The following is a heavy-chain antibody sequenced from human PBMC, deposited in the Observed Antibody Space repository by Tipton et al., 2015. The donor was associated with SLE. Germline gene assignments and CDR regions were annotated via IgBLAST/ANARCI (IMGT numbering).Heavy chain of an antibody. Sequence: SLRLSCAASGFTFSSYAMSWVRQALGKGLEWVSVIYSGGSTYYADSVKGRFTISRDNSKNTLYLQMNSLRAEDTAVYYCAKDQGYYDIWGQGTLVTVSS. J-gene: IGHJ4*02. CDR2: IYSGGST. CDR3: AKDQGYYDI. CDR1: GFTFSSYA. V-gene: IGHV3-23*03. D-gene: IGHD3-22*01.